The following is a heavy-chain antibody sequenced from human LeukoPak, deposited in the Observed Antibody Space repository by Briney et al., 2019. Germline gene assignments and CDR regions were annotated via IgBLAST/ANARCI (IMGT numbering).Heavy chain of an antibody. J-gene: IGHJ6*03. CDR1: GGSFSGYY. V-gene: IGHV4-34*01. D-gene: IGHD2-2*01. CDR3: ARGPPREVAVVPAARDYYYMDV. Sequence: SETLSLTCAVYGGSFSGYYWSWIRQPPGKGLEWIGDINHSGSTNYNPSLKSRVTISVDTSKNQFSLKLSSVTAADTAVYYCARGPPREVAVVPAARDYYYMDVWGKGTTVTVSS. CDR2: INHSGST.